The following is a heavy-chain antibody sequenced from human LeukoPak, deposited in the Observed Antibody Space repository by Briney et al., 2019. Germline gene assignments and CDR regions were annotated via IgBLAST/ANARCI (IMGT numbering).Heavy chain of an antibody. D-gene: IGHD3-10*01. J-gene: IGHJ4*02. Sequence: GGSLRLSCAASGFTFRGYAMSWVRQAPGKGLEWVSTISGSGTTTDYADSVKGRFTISRDNSKNTLYLQMNSLRAEDTAVYYCAKGRVEVLLWFGGAISYWGQGTLVTVSS. CDR3: AKGRVEVLLWFGGAISY. CDR1: GFTFRGYA. CDR2: ISGSGTTT. V-gene: IGHV3-23*01.